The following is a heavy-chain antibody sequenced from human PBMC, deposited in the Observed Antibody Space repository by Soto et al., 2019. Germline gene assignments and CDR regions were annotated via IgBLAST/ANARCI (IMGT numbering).Heavy chain of an antibody. J-gene: IGHJ5*02. D-gene: IGHD2-2*01. Sequence: QVQLQASGPGLVKPSETLSLTCTVSGGSISPYYWVWIRPPPGKGLEWVGYIYYGGRPSYNTSPKGRVAISLETSKTQFSLRLSSVPAADTAVYYCARLGEYYQSLVPWVPGTPVTVSS. CDR2: IYYGGRP. V-gene: IGHV4-59*01. CDR1: GGSISPYY. CDR3: ARLGEYYQSLVP.